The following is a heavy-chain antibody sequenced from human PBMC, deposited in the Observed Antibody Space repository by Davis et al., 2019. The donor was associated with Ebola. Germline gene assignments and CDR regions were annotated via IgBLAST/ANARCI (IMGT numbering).Heavy chain of an antibody. Sequence: GESLKISCAASGFTFSSYSMNWVRQAPGKGLEWVSYISSSSSTIYYADSVKGRFTISRDNAKNSLYLQMNSLRAEDTAVYYCAKAQGTTVTTIGLDWGQGTLVTVSS. CDR3: AKAQGTTVTTIGLD. D-gene: IGHD4-17*01. V-gene: IGHV3-48*01. CDR2: ISSSSSTI. CDR1: GFTFSSYS. J-gene: IGHJ4*02.